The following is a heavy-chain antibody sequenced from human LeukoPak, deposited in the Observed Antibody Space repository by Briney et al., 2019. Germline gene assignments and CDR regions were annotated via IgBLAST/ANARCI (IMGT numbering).Heavy chain of an antibody. D-gene: IGHD4-17*01. Sequence: PGGSLRLSCAASGFTFSSYGMHWVRQAPGKGLEWVAFIRYDGSNKYYADSVKGRFTISRDNSKNTLYLQMSSLRAEDTAVYYCAKVGYGDYYFDYWGQGTLVTVSS. CDR1: GFTFSSYG. V-gene: IGHV3-30*02. J-gene: IGHJ4*02. CDR2: IRYDGSNK. CDR3: AKVGYGDYYFDY.